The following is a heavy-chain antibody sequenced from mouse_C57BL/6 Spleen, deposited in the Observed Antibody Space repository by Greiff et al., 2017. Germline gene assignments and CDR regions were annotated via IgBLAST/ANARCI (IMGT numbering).Heavy chain of an antibody. Sequence: VQRVESGAELVKPGASVKISCKASGYAFSSYWLNWVKQRPGKGLEWIGQIYPGDGDTNNNGKFKGKATLTADKSSSTAYMQLSSLTSEDSAVYFCATEGSGAMDYWGQGTSVTVSS. CDR3: ATEGSGAMDY. CDR2: IYPGDGDT. CDR1: GYAFSSYW. V-gene: IGHV1-80*01. J-gene: IGHJ4*01. D-gene: IGHD1-1*01.